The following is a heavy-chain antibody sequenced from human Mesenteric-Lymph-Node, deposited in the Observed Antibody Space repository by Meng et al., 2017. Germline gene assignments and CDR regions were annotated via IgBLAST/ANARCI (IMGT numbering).Heavy chain of an antibody. CDR3: ARVICLGDRGCRYGSYENFDY. CDR1: GGTFSGYA. Sequence: ASVKVSCKASGGTFSGYAISWVRQAPGQGLEWMGWISGYNGKTDYGQKIQGRVTMTADPFTDTAYMDLRSLRSDDTAVYYCARVICLGDRGCRYGSYENFDYWGQGTLVTVSS. V-gene: IGHV1-18*01. CDR2: ISGYNGKT. J-gene: IGHJ4*02. D-gene: IGHD2-15*01.